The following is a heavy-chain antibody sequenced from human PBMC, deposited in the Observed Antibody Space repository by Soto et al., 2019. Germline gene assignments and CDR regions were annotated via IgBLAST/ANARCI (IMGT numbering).Heavy chain of an antibody. J-gene: IGHJ4*02. CDR3: AHIDPEIVTVGGHGGFDY. V-gene: IGHV2-5*02. Sequence: QITLKESGPTLVRPPQTLTLTCTFSGFSLTSGVGVGWIRQPPGKALEWLALIYWDDDKRYSPSLKNRHTITTDTSKNQVVLTMTNVGPVDTATYFCAHIDPEIVTVGGHGGFDYWGQGTLVTVSS. CDR1: GFSLTSGVG. D-gene: IGHD5-12*01. CDR2: IYWDDDK.